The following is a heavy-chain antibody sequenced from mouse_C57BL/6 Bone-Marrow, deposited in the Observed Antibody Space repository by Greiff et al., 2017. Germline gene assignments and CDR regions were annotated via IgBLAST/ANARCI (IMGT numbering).Heavy chain of an antibody. CDR2: IDPSDSYT. D-gene: IGHD1-3*01. Sequence: QVQLQQPGAELVRPGTSVKLSCKASGYTFTSYWMHWVKQRPGQGLEWIGVIDPSDSYTNYNQKFKGKATLTVDTSSSTAYMQLSSLTSEDSAVYYCAINNPCDYWGQGTTLTVSS. CDR1: GYTFTSYW. V-gene: IGHV1-59*01. J-gene: IGHJ2*01. CDR3: AINNPCDY.